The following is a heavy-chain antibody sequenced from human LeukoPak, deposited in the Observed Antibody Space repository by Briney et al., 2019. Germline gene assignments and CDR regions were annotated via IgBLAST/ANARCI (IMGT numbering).Heavy chain of an antibody. CDR1: GFTVSGNY. Sequence: TGGSLRLSCAASGFTVSGNYMSWVRQAPGKGLEWVGRIKSKTDGGTTDYAAPVKGRFTISRDGSKNTLYLQMNSLKTEDTAVYYCTTAHPTVTTVDYWGQGTLVTVSS. D-gene: IGHD4-17*01. CDR3: TTAHPTVTTVDY. CDR2: IKSKTDGGTT. V-gene: IGHV3-15*01. J-gene: IGHJ4*02.